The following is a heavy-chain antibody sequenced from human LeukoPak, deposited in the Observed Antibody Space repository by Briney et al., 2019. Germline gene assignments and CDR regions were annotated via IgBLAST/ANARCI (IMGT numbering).Heavy chain of an antibody. V-gene: IGHV3-48*01. CDR1: GFTFSWYS. CDR2: ITRSSSTI. CDR3: ATADRGAFDI. J-gene: IGHJ3*02. Sequence: GGSLRLSCAVSGFTFSWYSMNWVRQAPGKGLDWVSYITRSSSTIYYADSVKGRFTISRDNAKNSLYLQMNSLRVDDTAVYYCATADRGAFDIWGQGTMVIVSS.